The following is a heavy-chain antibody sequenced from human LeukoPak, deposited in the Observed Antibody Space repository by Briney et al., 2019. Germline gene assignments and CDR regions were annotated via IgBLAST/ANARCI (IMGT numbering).Heavy chain of an antibody. V-gene: IGHV4-38-2*01. CDR1: GYSISSGYY. Sequence: SETLSLTCAVSGYSISSGYYWGWIRQPPGKGLEWIGSIYHSGSTYYNPSLKSRVTISVDTSKNQFALKRGSVTAADTAVYYCARAKGGSGVDWGQGTLVTVSS. J-gene: IGHJ4*02. D-gene: IGHD3-10*01. CDR2: IYHSGST. CDR3: ARAKGGSGVD.